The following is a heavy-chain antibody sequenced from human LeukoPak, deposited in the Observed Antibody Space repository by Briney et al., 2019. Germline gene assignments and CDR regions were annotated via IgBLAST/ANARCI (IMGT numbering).Heavy chain of an antibody. V-gene: IGHV4-4*07. CDR2: VYASGYS. D-gene: IGHD3-22*01. CDR1: GGSFSDYH. J-gene: IGHJ4*02. CDR3: ARDGLYSNGYSYFDY. Sequence: SETLSLTYTVSGGSFSDYHWSWIRQPAGKRLEWIGRVYASGYSNYNPSLRSRVTMSLDTSKKQLSLRLSSVTAADTAVYYCARDGLYSNGYSYFDYWGQGTLVTVSP.